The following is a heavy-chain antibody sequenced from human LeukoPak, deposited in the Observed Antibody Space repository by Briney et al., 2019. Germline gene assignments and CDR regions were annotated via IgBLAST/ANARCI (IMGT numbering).Heavy chain of an antibody. V-gene: IGHV3-23*01. CDR2: ISGSGGST. J-gene: IGHJ4*02. D-gene: IGHD3-10*01. CDR3: ASYHGSGSQKRYYFDY. Sequence: PGGSLRLSCAASGFTFSSYAMSWVRQAPGKGLEWVSAISGSGGSTYYADSVKGRFTISRDNSKNTLYLQMNSLRAEDTAVYYCASYHGSGSQKRYYFDYWGQGTLVTVSS. CDR1: GFTFSSYA.